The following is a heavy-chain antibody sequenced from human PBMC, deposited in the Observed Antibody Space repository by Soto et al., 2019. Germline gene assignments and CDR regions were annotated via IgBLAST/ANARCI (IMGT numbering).Heavy chain of an antibody. Sequence: QVQLVQSGAEVKKPGASVKVSCKASGYTFTSYGISWVRQAPGQGLEWMGWISTYNGNTNYAQKLQGRVTMTPDTATSTAYMGVRSLRPDDTAVYYCARDGQTTMVRGVRGGSYNYYGMDVWGQGTTVTVSS. V-gene: IGHV1-18*04. CDR3: ARDGQTTMVRGVRGGSYNYYGMDV. J-gene: IGHJ6*02. D-gene: IGHD3-10*01. CDR1: GYTFTSYG. CDR2: ISTYNGNT.